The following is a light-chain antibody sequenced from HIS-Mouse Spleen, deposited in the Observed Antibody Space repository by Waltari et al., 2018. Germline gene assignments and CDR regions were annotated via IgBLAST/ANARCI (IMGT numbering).Light chain of an antibody. J-gene: IGLJ2*01. CDR3: CSYAGSSTLV. V-gene: IGLV2-23*01. CDR2: EGS. CDR1: SSAVGSYNL. Sequence: QSALTQPASVSGSPGQSNTISCTGTSSAVGSYNLVSWYQQHPGKAPKLMIYEGSKRPSGVSNRFSGSKSGNTASLTISGLQAEDEADYYCCSYAGSSTLVFGGGTKLTVL.